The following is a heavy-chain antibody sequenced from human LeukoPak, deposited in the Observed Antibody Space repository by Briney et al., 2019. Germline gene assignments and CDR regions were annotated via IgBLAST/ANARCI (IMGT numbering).Heavy chain of an antibody. CDR3: ARVETVLWFGELDHPMNWFDP. V-gene: IGHV4-59*01. J-gene: IGHJ5*02. CDR1: GGSISSYY. Sequence: PSETLSLTCTVSGGSISSYYWSWIRQPPGEGLEWIGYIYYSGSTNYNPSLKSRVTISVDTSKNQFSLKLSSVTAADTAVYYCARVETVLWFGELDHPMNWFDPWGQGALVTVSS. CDR2: IYYSGST. D-gene: IGHD3-10*01.